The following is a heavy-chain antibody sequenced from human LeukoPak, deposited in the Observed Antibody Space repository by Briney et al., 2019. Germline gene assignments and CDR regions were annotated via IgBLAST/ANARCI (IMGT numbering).Heavy chain of an antibody. CDR1: GGSISNYY. J-gene: IGHJ4*02. V-gene: IGHV4-59*01. CDR2: IYYSGST. CDR3: ARANRVSLYYFDY. D-gene: IGHD5/OR15-5a*01. Sequence: PSETLSLTCTVSGGSISNYYWSWIRQPPGKGLEWIGFIYYSGSTNYNPSLKSRVTISVDTSKNQFSLKLSSVTAADTAVYYCARANRVSLYYFDYWGQGTLVTVSS.